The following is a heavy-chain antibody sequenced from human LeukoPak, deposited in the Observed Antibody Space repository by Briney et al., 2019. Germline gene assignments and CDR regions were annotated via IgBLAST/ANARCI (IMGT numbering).Heavy chain of an antibody. V-gene: IGHV3-23*01. CDR1: EFTFGSYA. D-gene: IGHD6-13*01. J-gene: IGHJ4*02. Sequence: GGSLRLSCAASEFTFGSYAMNWVRQAPGKGLEWVSGISGRGDSTYYADSVKGRFSISRDNSKNTLYLQMNSLRAEDTAVYYCAKGGQHLVRSLDYWGQGTLVTVSS. CDR2: ISGRGDST. CDR3: AKGGQHLVRSLDY.